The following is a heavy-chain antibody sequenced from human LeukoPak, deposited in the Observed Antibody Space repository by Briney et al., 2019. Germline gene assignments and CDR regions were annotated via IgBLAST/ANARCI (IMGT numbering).Heavy chain of an antibody. V-gene: IGHV3-23*01. CDR1: GFTFSSYG. Sequence: GGSLRLSCSASGFTFSSYGLTWVRQPPGKGLEWVSSFSGGGGSTSYADSVKGRFTISRDNSKNTLYLQMNSLRAEDTAVYYCAKEIYGDSTGGRFQHWGQGTLVTVSS. CDR2: FSGGGGST. CDR3: AKEIYGDSTGGRFQH. D-gene: IGHD4-17*01. J-gene: IGHJ1*01.